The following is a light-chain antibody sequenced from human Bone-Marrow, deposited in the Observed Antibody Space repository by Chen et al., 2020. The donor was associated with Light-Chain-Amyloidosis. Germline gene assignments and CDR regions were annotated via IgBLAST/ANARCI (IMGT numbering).Light chain of an antibody. Sequence: SYELTQPPSVSVSPGQTARIPCPGDDLPKKYAYWYQQKPGQAPVLGIHRDTERPSGISERFSGSSSGTTATLTISGVQAEDGADYHCQSADSSGTYEVIFGGGTKLTVL. J-gene: IGLJ2*01. CDR3: QSADSSGTYEVI. CDR2: RDT. V-gene: IGLV3-25*03. CDR1: DLPKKY.